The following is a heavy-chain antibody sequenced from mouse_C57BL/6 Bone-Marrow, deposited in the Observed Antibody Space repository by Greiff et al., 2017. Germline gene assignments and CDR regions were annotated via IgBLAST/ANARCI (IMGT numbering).Heavy chain of an antibody. CDR2: IDPENGDT. CDR3: TPHYYGSSYGDWYFDV. Sequence: EVKVVESGAELVRPGASVKLSCTASGFNIKDDYMHWVKQRPEQGLEWIGWIDPENGDTEYASKFQGKATITADTSSNTAYLQLSSLTSEDTAVYYCTPHYYGSSYGDWYFDVWGTGTTVTVSS. D-gene: IGHD1-1*01. J-gene: IGHJ1*03. V-gene: IGHV14-4*01. CDR1: GFNIKDDY.